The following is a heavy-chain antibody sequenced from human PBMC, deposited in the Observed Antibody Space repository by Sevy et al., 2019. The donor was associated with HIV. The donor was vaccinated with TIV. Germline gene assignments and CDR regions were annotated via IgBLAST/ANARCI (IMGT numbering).Heavy chain of an antibody. CDR2: IYSGGST. J-gene: IGHJ4*02. CDR3: ARDHDYGDYYFDY. D-gene: IGHD4-17*01. CDR1: GFTFSSYA. V-gene: IGHV3-53*01. Sequence: GGSLRLSCAASGFTFSSYAVSWVRQAPGKGLEWVSVIYSGGSTYYADSVKGRFTISRDNSKNTLYLQMNSLRAEDTAVYYCARDHDYGDYYFDYWGQGTLVTVSS.